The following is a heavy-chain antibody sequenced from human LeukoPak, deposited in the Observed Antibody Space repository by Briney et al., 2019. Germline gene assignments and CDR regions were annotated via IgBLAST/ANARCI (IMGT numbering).Heavy chain of an antibody. Sequence: GGTLRLSCAASGFTFNNYDMHWIRQATGKGLEWVSHINTGTDTHYSDSVKGRFTISRDNAKNSLYLQMNSLRAGDTAVYYWARDRRADYGRNDDAFDIWGQGTIVTVSS. V-gene: IGHV3-13*01. J-gene: IGHJ3*02. CDR2: INTGTDT. CDR3: ARDRRADYGRNDDAFDI. D-gene: IGHD4-17*01. CDR1: GFTFNNYD.